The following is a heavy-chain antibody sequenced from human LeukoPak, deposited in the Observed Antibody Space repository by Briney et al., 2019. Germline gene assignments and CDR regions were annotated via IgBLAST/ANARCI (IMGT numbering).Heavy chain of an antibody. J-gene: IGHJ3*02. CDR3: ATTPTYYYDAFDI. Sequence: PSETLSLTCTASGGSISSYYWSWIRQPPGKGLEWIGYIYYTGSTNYNPSLKSRVTISVDTSKNQFSLKLSSVTAADTAVYYCATTPTYYYDAFDIWGQGTMVTVSS. CDR1: GGSISSYY. D-gene: IGHD3-10*01. CDR2: IYYTGST. V-gene: IGHV4-59*01.